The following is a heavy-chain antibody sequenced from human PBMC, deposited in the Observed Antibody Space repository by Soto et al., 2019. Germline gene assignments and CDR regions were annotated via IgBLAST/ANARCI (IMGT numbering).Heavy chain of an antibody. D-gene: IGHD1-26*01. CDR3: ARLVGGYYFDY. V-gene: IGHV3-11*06. CDR2: IRSSGGYT. Sequence: QVQLAESGGGLVQPGGSLRLSCAASGFAFSDYHMSWIRQAPGKGLEWVSYIRSSGGYTDYADSVKGRFTISRDNAKNSLYLQMNSLRAEDTAVYYCARLVGGYYFDYWGQGTLVTVSS. CDR1: GFAFSDYH. J-gene: IGHJ4*02.